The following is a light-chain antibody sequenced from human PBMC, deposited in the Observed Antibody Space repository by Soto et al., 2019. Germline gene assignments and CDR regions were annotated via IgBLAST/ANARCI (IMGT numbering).Light chain of an antibody. CDR2: KAS. V-gene: IGKV1-5*03. Sequence: IPMTQSPSTLSASVGDRVTITCRASQSISNWLAWYQQKPGKAPNLLISKASSLESGVPSRFSGSGSGTEFTLTISSLQPDDFATYFCQQYDTYSWTFGQGTKVEIK. J-gene: IGKJ1*01. CDR3: QQYDTYSWT. CDR1: QSISNW.